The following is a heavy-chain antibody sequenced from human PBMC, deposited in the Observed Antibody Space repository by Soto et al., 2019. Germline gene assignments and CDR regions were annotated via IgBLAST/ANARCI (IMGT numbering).Heavy chain of an antibody. CDR2: ISWNSGSI. D-gene: IGHD3-3*01. J-gene: IGHJ5*02. CDR3: AKGLFWSGYSNNWFDP. CDR1: GFTFDDYA. Sequence: PGGSLRLSCAASGFTFDDYAMHWVRQAPGKGLEWVSGISWNSGSIGYADSVKGRFTISRDNAKNSLYLQMNSLRAEDTAVYYCAKGLFWSGYSNNWFDPWGQGTLVTVSS. V-gene: IGHV3-9*01.